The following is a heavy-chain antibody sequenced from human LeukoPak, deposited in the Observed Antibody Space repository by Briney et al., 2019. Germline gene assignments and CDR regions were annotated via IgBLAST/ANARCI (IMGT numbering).Heavy chain of an antibody. V-gene: IGHV3-66*01. D-gene: IGHD6-19*01. J-gene: IGHJ4*02. Sequence: GGSLRLSCAASGFTVSSNYMSWVRQAPGKGLEWVSVIYSGGSTYYADSVKGRFTISRDNSKNTLYLQMNSLRAEDTAVYYCARAAVAGTKDYWGQGTLVTVSS. CDR1: GFTVSSNY. CDR2: IYSGGST. CDR3: ARAAVAGTKDY.